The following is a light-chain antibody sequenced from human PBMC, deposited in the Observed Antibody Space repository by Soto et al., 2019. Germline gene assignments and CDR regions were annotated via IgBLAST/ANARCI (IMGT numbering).Light chain of an antibody. CDR2: DAS. CDR3: QHYDSFSRT. J-gene: IGKJ1*01. CDR1: QNIDNS. Sequence: DVQMTQSPSTLSASVGGRVTITCRASQNIDNSLAWYQQKPGKAPILLIYDASSLESGVPSRFSGSESGTEFILSISSLQPDDFATYYCQHYDSFSRTFGQGTKVEMK. V-gene: IGKV1-5*01.